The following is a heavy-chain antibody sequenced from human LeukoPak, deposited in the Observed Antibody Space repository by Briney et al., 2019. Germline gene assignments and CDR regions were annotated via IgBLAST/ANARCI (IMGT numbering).Heavy chain of an antibody. CDR3: ARRPRLVRPYYYYMDV. J-gene: IGHJ6*03. V-gene: IGHV4-34*01. CDR2: INHSGST. D-gene: IGHD3-10*01. Sequence: PSETLSLTCAVYGGSFSGYYWSWLRQPPGKGLEWIGEINHSGSTNYSPSLKSRVTISVDTSKNQFSLKLSSVTAADTAVYYCARRPRLVRPYYYYMDVWGKGTTVTISS. CDR1: GGSFSGYY.